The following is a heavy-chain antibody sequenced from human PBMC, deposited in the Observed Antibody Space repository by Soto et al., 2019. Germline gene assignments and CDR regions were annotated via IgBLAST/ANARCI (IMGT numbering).Heavy chain of an antibody. Sequence: ASVKVSCKASGYTFTSCGISWVRQAPGQGLEWMGWISAYNGNTNYAQKLQGRVTMTTDTSTSTAYMELRSLRSDDTAVYYCARDCVTGRNGPYYYYYGMDVWGQGTTVTVSS. V-gene: IGHV1-18*01. J-gene: IGHJ6*02. CDR3: ARDCVTGRNGPYYYYYGMDV. D-gene: IGHD1-20*01. CDR2: ISAYNGNT. CDR1: GYTFTSCG.